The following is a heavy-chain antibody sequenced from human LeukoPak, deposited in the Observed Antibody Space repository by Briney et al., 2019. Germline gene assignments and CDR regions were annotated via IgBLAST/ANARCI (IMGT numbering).Heavy chain of an antibody. V-gene: IGHV3-48*01. CDR1: GFIVNTDD. CDR2: FGISGTI. CDR3: AGFGVYPY. J-gene: IGHJ4*02. D-gene: IGHD5/OR15-5a*01. Sequence: GGSLRLSCAASGFIVNTDDMHWVRQAPGEGPEWIAYFGISGTIYYADSVRGRFTISRDNAKNSLFLQMNSLRVDDTAIYYCAGFGVYPYWGQGTPVTVSS.